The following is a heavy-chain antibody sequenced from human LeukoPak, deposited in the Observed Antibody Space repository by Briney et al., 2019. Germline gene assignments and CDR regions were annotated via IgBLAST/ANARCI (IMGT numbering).Heavy chain of an antibody. J-gene: IGHJ4*02. CDR2: INHSGST. D-gene: IGHD3-10*01. CDR3: ARNTIGFGL. CDR1: GGSFSGYC. V-gene: IGHV4-34*01. Sequence: KPSETLSLTCAVYGGSFSGYCWSWIRQPPGKGLEWIGEINHSGSTNYNPSLKSRVTISVDTSKNQFSLKLSSVTAADTAVYYCARNTIGFGLWGQGTLVTVSS.